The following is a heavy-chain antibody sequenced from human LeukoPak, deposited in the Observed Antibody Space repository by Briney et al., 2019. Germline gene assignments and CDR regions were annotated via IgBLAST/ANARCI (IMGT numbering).Heavy chain of an antibody. J-gene: IGHJ6*02. D-gene: IGHD3-10*01. V-gene: IGHV4-39*07. CDR3: ARARSYYGYAMDV. CDR2: IYYSGST. Sequence: SETLSLTCTVSGGSNSSSSYYWGWIRQPPGKGLEWIGSIYYSGSTYYNPSLKSRVTISLDTSKNQFSLKLSSVTAADTAVYYCARARSYYGYAMDVWGQGTTVTVSS. CDR1: GGSNSSSSYY.